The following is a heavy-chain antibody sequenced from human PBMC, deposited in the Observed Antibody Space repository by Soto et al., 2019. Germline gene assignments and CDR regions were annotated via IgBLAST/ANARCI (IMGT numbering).Heavy chain of an antibody. Sequence: SATLSLTCAVYGGSFSGYYWSWIRQPPGKGLEWIGEINHSGSTNYNPSLKGRVTISVDTSKNQFSLKLSSVTAADTAVYYCARDGGHYYDSSGPNWFDPWGQGTLVTVSS. J-gene: IGHJ5*02. CDR3: ARDGGHYYDSSGPNWFDP. D-gene: IGHD3-22*01. V-gene: IGHV4-34*01. CDR2: INHSGST. CDR1: GGSFSGYY.